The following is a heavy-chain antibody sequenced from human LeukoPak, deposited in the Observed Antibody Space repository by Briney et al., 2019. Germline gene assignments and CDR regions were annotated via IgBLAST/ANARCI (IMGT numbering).Heavy chain of an antibody. CDR1: GFTFSTYW. Sequence: TGGPLRLSCAASGFTFSTYWMHWVRQVPGKGLVWVSRINGNGRSTNYAGSVKGRFTISRDNARNTLYMQMNSLRAEDTAVYYCAGDPPNDSGVGFDMWGQGTMVTVSS. CDR3: AGDPPNDSGVGFDM. V-gene: IGHV3-74*01. D-gene: IGHD2-15*01. CDR2: INGNGRST. J-gene: IGHJ3*02.